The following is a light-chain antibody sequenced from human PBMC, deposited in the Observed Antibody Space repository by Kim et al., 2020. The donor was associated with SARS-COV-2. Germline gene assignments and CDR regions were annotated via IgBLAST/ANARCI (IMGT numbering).Light chain of an antibody. J-gene: IGLJ2*01. V-gene: IGLV1-40*01. Sequence: ATIALTGSSANIGASYDVQWYQQLPGTAPKHLIYGNSKRPSGVPDRFSGSKSGTSASLAITGLQAEDEADYYCQSYDSSLSGSKVFGGGTQLTVL. CDR2: GNS. CDR3: QSYDSSLSGSKV. CDR1: SANIGASYD.